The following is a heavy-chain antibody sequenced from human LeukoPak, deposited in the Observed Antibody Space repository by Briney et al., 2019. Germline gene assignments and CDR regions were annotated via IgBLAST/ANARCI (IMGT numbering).Heavy chain of an antibody. D-gene: IGHD5-18*01. V-gene: IGHV3-48*02. CDR3: ARDGSGYSYGHEVDY. J-gene: IGHJ4*02. CDR1: GFTFSSYS. Sequence: GGSLRLSCADSGFTFSSYSMNWVRQAPGKGLEWVSYISSSSGTIYYADSVKGRFTISRDNAKNSLYLQMNSLRDEDTAVYYCARDGSGYSYGHEVDYWGQGTLVTVSS. CDR2: ISSSSGTI.